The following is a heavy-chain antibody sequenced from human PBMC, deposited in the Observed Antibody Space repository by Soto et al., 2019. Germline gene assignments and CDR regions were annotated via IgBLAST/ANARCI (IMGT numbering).Heavy chain of an antibody. V-gene: IGHV5-51*01. J-gene: IGHJ5*02. CDR3: ARTVYGSGTLNWFDP. CDR2: IYPGDSDT. Sequence: PGESLKISCKGSGYSFTSYWIGWVRQMPGKGLEWMGIIYPGDSDTRYSPSFQGQVTISADKSISTAYLQWSSLKASDTAMYYCARTVYGSGTLNWFDPWGQGTLVTVS. CDR1: GYSFTSYW. D-gene: IGHD3-10*01.